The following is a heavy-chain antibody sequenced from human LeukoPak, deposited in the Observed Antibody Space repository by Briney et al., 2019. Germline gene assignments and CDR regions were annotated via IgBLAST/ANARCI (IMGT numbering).Heavy chain of an antibody. CDR2: ISSSGSTI. CDR1: GFTFRDYY. CDR3: AREPPKGIGSHY. V-gene: IGHV3-11*01. Sequence: GGSLRLSCAASGFTFRDYYMSWIRQAPGQRLEWVSYISSSGSTIYYADTVKGRFTVSRDNAKNSLYLQMNSLRAEDTAVYYCAREPPKGIGSHYWGQGTLVTVSS. J-gene: IGHJ4*02.